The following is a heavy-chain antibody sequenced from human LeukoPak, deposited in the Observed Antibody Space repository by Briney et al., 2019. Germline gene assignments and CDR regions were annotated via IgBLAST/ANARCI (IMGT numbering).Heavy chain of an antibody. CDR3: AKAVSGDDAFDI. D-gene: IGHD3-16*01. V-gene: IGHV3-23*01. CDR1: GFTFDDYT. Sequence: GGSLRLSCAASGFTFDDYTMHWVRQAPGKGLEWVSAISGSGGSTYYADSVKGRLTISRDNSKNTLYLQMNSLRAEDTAVYYCAKAVSGDDAFDIWGQGTMVTVSS. J-gene: IGHJ3*02. CDR2: ISGSGGST.